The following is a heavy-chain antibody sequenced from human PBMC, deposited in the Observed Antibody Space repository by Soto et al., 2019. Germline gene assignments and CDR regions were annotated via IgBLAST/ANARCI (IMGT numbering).Heavy chain of an antibody. Sequence: SVKVSCKASGGTFSSYAISWVRQAPGQGLEWMGGIIPIFGTANYAQKFQGRVTITADESTSTAYMELSSLRSEDTAVYYCARERNSGYDSHFDYWGQGTLVTVSS. CDR3: ARERNSGYDSHFDY. CDR2: IIPIFGTA. D-gene: IGHD5-12*01. J-gene: IGHJ4*02. V-gene: IGHV1-69*13. CDR1: GGTFSSYA.